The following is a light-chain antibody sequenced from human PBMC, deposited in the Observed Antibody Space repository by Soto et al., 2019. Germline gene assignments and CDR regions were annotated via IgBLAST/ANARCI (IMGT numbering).Light chain of an antibody. Sequence: QSVLTQPPSVSGAPGQRVTISCTGSSSNIGAGYDVHWYLQLPRTAPKLLIYGNTNRPSGVPDRFSGSKSGSSPSLAITGLQAEDEADYYCQSHDSSLHASVFGTGTKVTVL. CDR1: SSNIGAGYD. V-gene: IGLV1-40*01. CDR2: GNT. CDR3: QSHDSSLHASV. J-gene: IGLJ1*01.